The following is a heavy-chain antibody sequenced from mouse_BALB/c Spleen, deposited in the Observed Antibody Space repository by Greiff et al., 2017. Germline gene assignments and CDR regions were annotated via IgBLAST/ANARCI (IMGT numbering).Heavy chain of an antibody. V-gene: IGHV14-3*02. Sequence: EVKLMESGAELVKPGASVKLSCTASGFNIKDTYMHWVKQRPEQGLEWIGRIDPANGNTKYDPKFQGKATITADTSSNTAYLQLSSLTSEDTAVYYCASDAMDYWGQGTSVTVSS. CDR2: IDPANGNT. CDR1: GFNIKDTY. CDR3: ASDAMDY. J-gene: IGHJ4*01.